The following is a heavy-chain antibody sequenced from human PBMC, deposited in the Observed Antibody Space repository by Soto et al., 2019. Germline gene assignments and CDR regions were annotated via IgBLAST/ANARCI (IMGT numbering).Heavy chain of an antibody. CDR3: ARIPYSSSWYYYYYYGMDV. CDR2: IDWDDDK. CDR1: GFSLSTSGMC. V-gene: IGHV2-70*01. J-gene: IGHJ6*04. Sequence: SGPTLVNPTQTLTLTCTFSGFSLSTSGMCVSWIRQPPGKALEWLALIDWDDDKYYSTSLKTRLTISKDTSKNQVVLTMTNMDPVDTATYYCARIPYSSSWYYYYYYGMDVWGKGTTVTVPQ. D-gene: IGHD6-13*01.